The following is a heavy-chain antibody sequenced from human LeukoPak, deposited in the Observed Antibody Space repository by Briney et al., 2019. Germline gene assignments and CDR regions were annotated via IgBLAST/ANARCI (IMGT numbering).Heavy chain of an antibody. CDR2: INSDGSST. J-gene: IGHJ3*02. Sequence: GGSLRLSCAASGFTFSSYWMHWVRQAPGKGLVWVSRINSDGSSTSYADSVKGRFTISRDNAKNTLYLQMNSLRAEDTAVYYCARGLRYFDWLFPPDAFDIWGQGTMVTVSS. CDR3: ARGLRYFDWLFPPDAFDI. V-gene: IGHV3-74*01. D-gene: IGHD3-9*01. CDR1: GFTFSSYW.